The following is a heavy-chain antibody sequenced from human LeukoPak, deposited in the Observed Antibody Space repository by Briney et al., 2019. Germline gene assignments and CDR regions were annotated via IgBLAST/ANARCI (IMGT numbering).Heavy chain of an antibody. CDR1: GDSISSYY. CDR2: VYTSGGT. V-gene: IGHV4-4*09. D-gene: IGHD6-6*01. CDR3: ARLTRLSTSPDRYYLDY. Sequence: PSETLSLTCTVSGDSISSYYWSWIRQPPGKGLEWIGYVYTSGGTYYIPSLKGRVTISIDTSKNQFSLKLSSVTAADSAVYYCARLTRLSTSPDRYYLDYWGQGTLVTVSS. J-gene: IGHJ4*02.